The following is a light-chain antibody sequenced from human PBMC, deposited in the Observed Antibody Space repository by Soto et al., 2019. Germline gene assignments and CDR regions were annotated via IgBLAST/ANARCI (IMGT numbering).Light chain of an antibody. CDR2: GAS. CDR1: QSVSSSY. CDR3: QHYGTYT. Sequence: EIVLTQSPGTLSLSPGERATLSCRASQSVSSSYIAWYQQKAGQAPRLLIYGASSGAAGTPDRVSGSGSGTDFTLTINRLEPEDFAVYYCQHYGTYTVGQGTKLEIK. J-gene: IGKJ2*01. V-gene: IGKV3-20*01.